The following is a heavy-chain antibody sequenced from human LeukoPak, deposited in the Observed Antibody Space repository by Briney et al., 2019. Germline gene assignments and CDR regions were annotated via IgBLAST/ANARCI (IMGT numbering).Heavy chain of an antibody. J-gene: IGHJ4*02. CDR2: ISPSGTHK. CDR3: AGDGAPTG. Sequence: GGSLRLSCAGSGFTFSDYSLGWVRQAPGKGLEWVSSISPSGTHKFYGDSVQGRFTISRDNAKNSVFLEMTSLKVEDTAVYYCAGDGAPTGGGQEPLFPVPS. CDR1: GFTFSDYS. V-gene: IGHV3-21*01. D-gene: IGHD3-10*01.